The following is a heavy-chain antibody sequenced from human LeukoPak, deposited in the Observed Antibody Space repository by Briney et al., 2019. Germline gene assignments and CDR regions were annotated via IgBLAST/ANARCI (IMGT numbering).Heavy chain of an antibody. D-gene: IGHD1-7*01. CDR2: INPNSGGT. CDR1: GYTFTGYY. CDR3: ARGRRGGGNWNYRVFDP. J-gene: IGHJ5*02. V-gene: IGHV1-2*02. Sequence: ASVKVSCKASGYTFTGYYMHWVRQAPGQGLEWMGWINPNSGGTNYAQKFQGRVTITRNTSISTAYMELSSLRSEDTAVYYCARGRRGGGNWNYRVFDPWGQGTLVTVSS.